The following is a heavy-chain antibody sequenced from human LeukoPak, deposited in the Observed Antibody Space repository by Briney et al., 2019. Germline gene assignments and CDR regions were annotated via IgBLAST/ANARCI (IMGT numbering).Heavy chain of an antibody. CDR2: IYNSGST. J-gene: IGHJ4*02. D-gene: IGHD6-19*01. Sequence: PSETLSLTCTVSGDSSRSRSYCWGWIRPPPGKGLEWIGSIYNSGSTYYSPSLKSRVTMSVDASTHQFSLELSSVTAADTAVYYCARHIQWLSSYYFDYWGPGILVTVSS. V-gene: IGHV4-39*01. CDR1: GDSSRSRSYC. CDR3: ARHIQWLSSYYFDY.